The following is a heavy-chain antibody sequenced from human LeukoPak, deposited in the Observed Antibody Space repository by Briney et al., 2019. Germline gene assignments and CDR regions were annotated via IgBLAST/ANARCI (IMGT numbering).Heavy chain of an antibody. CDR2: IYYSGST. CDR3: ARDGRLWFGETNWFDP. J-gene: IGHJ5*02. CDR1: GDSIINGSYY. Sequence: SETLSLTCTVSGDSIINGSYYWSWIRQPPGKGLEWIGGIYYSGSTYYNPSLKSRVIISLDTSKNQLSLKLSSLTAADTAFYYCARDGRLWFGETNWFDPWGQGTLVTVSS. D-gene: IGHD3-10*01. V-gene: IGHV4-31*03.